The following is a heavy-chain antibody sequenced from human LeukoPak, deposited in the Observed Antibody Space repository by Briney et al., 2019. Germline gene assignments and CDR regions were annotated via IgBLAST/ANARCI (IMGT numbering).Heavy chain of an antibody. V-gene: IGHV4-59*08. Sequence: SETLSLTCTVSGGSISGYYWSWIRQPPGKGLEWIGYIFYSRSTNYNPSLKSRVTISVDTSKNQFSLKLSSVTAADTAVYYCARLYDYVWGSYRYWYFDYWGQGTLVTVSS. CDR3: ARLYDYVWGSYRYWYFDY. CDR2: IFYSRST. CDR1: GGSISGYY. D-gene: IGHD3-16*02. J-gene: IGHJ4*02.